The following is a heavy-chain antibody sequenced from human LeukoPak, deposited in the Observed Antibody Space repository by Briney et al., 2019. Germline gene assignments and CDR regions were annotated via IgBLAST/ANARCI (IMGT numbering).Heavy chain of an antibody. Sequence: PSQTLSLTCAISGDSVSSNSAAWNWIRQSPSRGLEWLGRTYYRSKWYNDYAVSVKSRITINPDTSKNQFSLQLNSVTPEDTAVYYCAREFGDSGSYYKWYYGMDVWGQGTTVTVSS. CDR1: GDSVSSNSAA. V-gene: IGHV6-1*01. CDR2: TYYRSKWYN. D-gene: IGHD3-10*01. CDR3: AREFGDSGSYYKWYYGMDV. J-gene: IGHJ6*02.